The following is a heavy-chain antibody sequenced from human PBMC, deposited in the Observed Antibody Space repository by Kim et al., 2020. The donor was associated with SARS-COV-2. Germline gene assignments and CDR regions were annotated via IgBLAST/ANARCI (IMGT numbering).Heavy chain of an antibody. CDR1: GYMFSTHG. V-gene: IGHV1-18*04. D-gene: IGHD6-25*01. Sequence: ASVKVSCKAFGYMFSTHGITWLRQAPGQGLEYMGWVNPNNGNTEYAHKFQGRVTMTTDTSTRTAYMHLWSPTCDDTAVYYCARGSAWPKIDYWGQGTLVTVSS. CDR2: VNPNNGNT. CDR3: ARGSAWPKIDY. J-gene: IGHJ4*02.